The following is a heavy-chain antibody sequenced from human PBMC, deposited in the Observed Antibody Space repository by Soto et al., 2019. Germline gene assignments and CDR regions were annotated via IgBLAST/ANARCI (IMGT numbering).Heavy chain of an antibody. CDR2: IYYSGST. CDR3: ARGPYSSGWTEGAFDI. D-gene: IGHD6-19*01. CDR1: GGSISSSSYY. Sequence: SETLSLTCTVSGGSISSSSYYWGWIRQPPGKGLEWIGSIYYSGSTYYNPSLKSRVTISVDTSKNQFSLKLSSVTAADTAVYYCARGPYSSGWTEGAFDIWGQGTMV. V-gene: IGHV4-39*01. J-gene: IGHJ3*02.